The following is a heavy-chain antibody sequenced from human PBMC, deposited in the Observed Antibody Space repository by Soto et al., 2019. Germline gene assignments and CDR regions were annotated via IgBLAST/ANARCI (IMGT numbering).Heavy chain of an antibody. V-gene: IGHV1-69*13. D-gene: IGHD6-19*01. J-gene: IGHJ4*02. Sequence: SVKVSCKASGGTFSSYAISWVRQAPGQGLEWMGGIIPIFGTANYAQKFQGRVTITADESTSTAYMELSSLRSEDTAVYYCAREWAPYSSGWFFFGYWGQGTLVTVSS. CDR3: AREWAPYSSGWFFFGY. CDR2: IIPIFGTA. CDR1: GGTFSSYA.